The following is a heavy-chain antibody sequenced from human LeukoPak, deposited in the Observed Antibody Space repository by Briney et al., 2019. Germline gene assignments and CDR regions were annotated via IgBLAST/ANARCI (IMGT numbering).Heavy chain of an antibody. CDR3: AREGGSGGHYYYYMDV. CDR2: IYSSGSA. D-gene: IGHD3-10*01. Sequence: SETLSLTCTVSGGSISSGNYYWSWLRQPAGKGLEWIGRIYSSGSARYTPSLKSRVTISVDTSKNQLSLNLRSVTASDTAVYYCAREGGSGGHYYYYMDVWGTGTTVTVSS. V-gene: IGHV4-61*02. CDR1: GGSISSGNYY. J-gene: IGHJ6*03.